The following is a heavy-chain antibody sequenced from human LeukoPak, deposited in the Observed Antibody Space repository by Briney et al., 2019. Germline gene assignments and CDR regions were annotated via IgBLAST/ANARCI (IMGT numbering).Heavy chain of an antibody. D-gene: IGHD3-10*01. CDR2: VRNKANTYST. V-gene: IGHV3-72*01. J-gene: IGHJ4*02. Sequence: GGSLRLSCAASGFIFSDHHMDWVRQAPGKGLEWVGRVRNKANTYSTNFAASVKGRFSITRDDSMNSVYLQMNSLKTEDTAVYYCVRVWRGYYFDSWGQGILVTVSS. CDR3: VRVWRGYYFDS. CDR1: GFIFSDHH.